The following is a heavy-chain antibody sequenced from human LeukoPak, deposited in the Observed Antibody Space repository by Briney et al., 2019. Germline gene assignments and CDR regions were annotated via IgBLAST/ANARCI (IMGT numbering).Heavy chain of an antibody. D-gene: IGHD4-11*01. V-gene: IGHV4-34*01. CDR3: ARGLHAPTTLDY. CDR1: GGSFSGYY. Sequence: SETLSLTCAVYGGSFSGYYWGWIRQPPGKGLEWIGEINHSGSTNYNPSLKSRVTISVDTSKNQFSLKLSSVTAADTAVYYCARGLHAPTTLDYWGQGTLVTVSS. J-gene: IGHJ4*02. CDR2: INHSGST.